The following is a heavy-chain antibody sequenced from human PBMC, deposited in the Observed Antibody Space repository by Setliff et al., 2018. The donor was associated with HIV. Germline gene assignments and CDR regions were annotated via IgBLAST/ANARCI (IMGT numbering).Heavy chain of an antibody. Sequence: PSETLSLTCTVSGGSIRGDDYYWTWIRQHPGKGLEWIGYVFHTGTTYYNPSLKSRLTLSVDTSKNQFSLKLSSVTAADTAVYYCARDKPYDSSDYRTLYYWGQGTLVTVSS. CDR2: VFHTGTT. J-gene: IGHJ4*02. V-gene: IGHV4-31*03. CDR3: ARDKPYDSSDYRTLYY. D-gene: IGHD3-22*01. CDR1: GGSIRGDDYY.